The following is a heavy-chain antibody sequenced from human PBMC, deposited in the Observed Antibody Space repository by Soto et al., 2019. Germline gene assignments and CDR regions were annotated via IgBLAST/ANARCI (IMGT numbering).Heavy chain of an antibody. J-gene: IGHJ6*03. Sequence: EVLLLESGGGFVRPGGSLRLSCGVSDFLVSNHAMSWVRQAPGKGLQWVSTIAGTGGSTYYLDSVRGRFTDSTDKAKTTLYLNMNILRADDTAIYYWARGESDYYYYYMDVWGKGTPVTVSS. CDR2: IAGTGGST. CDR3: ARGESDYYYYYMDV. V-gene: IGHV3-23*01. CDR1: DFLVSNHA. D-gene: IGHD3-16*01.